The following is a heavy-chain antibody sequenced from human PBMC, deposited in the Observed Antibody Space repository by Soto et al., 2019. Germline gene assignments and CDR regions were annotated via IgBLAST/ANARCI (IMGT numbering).Heavy chain of an antibody. CDR1: GGSISSYY. CDR3: ARVFNGWYYFDY. D-gene: IGHD6-19*01. Sequence: SETLSLTCTVSGGSISSYYWSWIRQPPGKGLEWIGYIYYSGSTNYNPSLKSRVTISVDTSKNQFSLKLSSVTAADTAVYYCARVFNGWYYFDYWGQGTLVTV. J-gene: IGHJ4*02. CDR2: IYYSGST. V-gene: IGHV4-59*01.